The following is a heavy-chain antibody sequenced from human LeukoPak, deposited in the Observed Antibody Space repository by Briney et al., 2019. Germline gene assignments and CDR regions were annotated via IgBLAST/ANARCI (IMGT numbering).Heavy chain of an antibody. CDR3: ARGTRNFDY. V-gene: IGHV4-59*08. J-gene: IGHJ4*02. CDR2: IYYSGST. CDR1: GVSISSYY. Sequence: SETLSLTCTVSGVSISSYYWSWIRQPPGKGLEWIGYIYYSGSTNYNPSLKSRVTISVDTSKNQLSLKLSSVTAADTAVYYCARGTRNFDYWGQGTLVTVSS. D-gene: IGHD3/OR15-3a*01.